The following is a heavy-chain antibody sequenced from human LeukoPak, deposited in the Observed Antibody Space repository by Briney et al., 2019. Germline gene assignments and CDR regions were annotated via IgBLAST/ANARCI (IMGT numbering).Heavy chain of an antibody. CDR3: ARRAVAGFGFW. CDR1: GFTVSSNY. V-gene: IGHV3-53*04. CDR2: IYSGGST. Sequence: GGSLRLSCAASGFTVSSNYMSWVRQAPGKGLEWVSVIYSGGSTYYADSVKGRFTISRHNSKNTLYLQMNSLRAEDTALYYCARRAVAGFGFWWGQGTLVTVSS. D-gene: IGHD6-19*01. J-gene: IGHJ4*02.